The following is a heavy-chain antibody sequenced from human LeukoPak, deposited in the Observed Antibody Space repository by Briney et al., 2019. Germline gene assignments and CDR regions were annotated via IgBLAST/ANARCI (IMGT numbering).Heavy chain of an antibody. CDR2: INPNSGDT. CDR3: VRALSTVATWLYL. CDR1: GYTFTDYY. J-gene: IGHJ2*01. D-gene: IGHD4-17*01. Sequence: ASVKVSCKASGYTFTDYYMHWIRQAPGQGLEWMGWINPNSGDTKYAQKFQGRLTMTRDTSITTAYMELSRLTSDDTAVYYCVRALSTVATWLYLWGRGTLVTVSS. V-gene: IGHV1-2*02.